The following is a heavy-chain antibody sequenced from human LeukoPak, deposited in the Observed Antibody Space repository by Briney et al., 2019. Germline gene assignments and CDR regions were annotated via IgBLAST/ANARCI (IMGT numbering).Heavy chain of an antibody. D-gene: IGHD3-9*01. V-gene: IGHV4-39*01. CDR2: IYYGGNT. J-gene: IGHJ4*02. CDR3: ARVGYNLLTGYYKAWEVDY. CDR1: GGSISSSSYY. Sequence: PSETLSLTCTVSGGSISSSSYYWGWIRQPPGKGLEWIGSIYYGGNTYYNPSLKSRVTISVDTSKNQFSLKLSSVTAADTAVYYCARVGYNLLTGYYKAWEVDYRGQGTLVTVSS.